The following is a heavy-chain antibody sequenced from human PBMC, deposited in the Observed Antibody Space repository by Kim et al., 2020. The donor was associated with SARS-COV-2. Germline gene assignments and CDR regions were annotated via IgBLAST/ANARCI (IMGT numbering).Heavy chain of an antibody. CDR2: INTNTGNP. CDR1: GYSFINYA. D-gene: IGHD2-15*01. J-gene: IGHJ4*02. CDR3: VPEGWYDK. V-gene: IGHV7-4-1*02. Sequence: ASVKVSCKASGYSFINYAMNWVRQAPGQGLEWMGWINTNTGNPTYAQGLTGRFVFSLDTSVSTAYLQINSLKAEDTAVYYCVPEGWYDKWGQGTLVIVSS.